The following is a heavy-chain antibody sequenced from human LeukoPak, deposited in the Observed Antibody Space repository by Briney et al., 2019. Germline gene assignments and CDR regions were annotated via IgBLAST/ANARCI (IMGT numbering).Heavy chain of an antibody. CDR1: GGTFSSYA. CDR3: ARSGPGGSDAFDI. J-gene: IGHJ3*02. Sequence: ASVKVSCKASGGTFSSYAISWVRQAPGQGLEWMGRIIPILGIANYAQKFQGRVTITADKSTGTAYMELSSLRSEDTAVYYCARSGPGGSDAFDIWGQGTIVTVSS. V-gene: IGHV1-69*04. CDR2: IIPILGIA. D-gene: IGHD3-3*01.